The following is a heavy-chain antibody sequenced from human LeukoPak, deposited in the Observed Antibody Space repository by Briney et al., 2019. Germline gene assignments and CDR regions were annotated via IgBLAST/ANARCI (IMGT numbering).Heavy chain of an antibody. D-gene: IGHD3-10*01. J-gene: IGHJ4*02. CDR2: INPNSGGT. CDR1: GYTFTSYY. CDR3: ARTMVRGDSDY. V-gene: IGHV1-2*06. Sequence: GASVKVSCKASGYTFTSYYMHWVRQAPGQGLEWMGRINPNSGGTNYAQKFQGRVTMTRDTSISTAYMELSRLRSDDTAVYYCARTMVRGDSDYWGQGTLVTVSS.